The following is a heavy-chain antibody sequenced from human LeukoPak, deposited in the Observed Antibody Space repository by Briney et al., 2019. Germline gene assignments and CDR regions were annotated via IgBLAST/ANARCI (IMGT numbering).Heavy chain of an antibody. CDR2: INPSGGST. CDR1: GYTFTSYY. J-gene: IGHJ6*02. CDR3: ATGTRGYSYGYLYYYGMDV. D-gene: IGHD5-18*01. Sequence: ASVKVSCTASGYTFTSYYMHWVRQAPGQGLEWMGLINPSGGSTSYAQKFQGRVAMTEDTSTDTAYMELSSLRSEDTAVYYCATGTRGYSYGYLYYYGMDVWGQGTTVTVSS. V-gene: IGHV1-46*01.